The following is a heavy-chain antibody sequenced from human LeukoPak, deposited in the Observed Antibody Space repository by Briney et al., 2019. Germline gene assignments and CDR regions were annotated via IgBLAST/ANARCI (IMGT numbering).Heavy chain of an antibody. CDR3: ARSGYNRFDQ. Sequence: GGSLRLSCAASGFTFSDYYINWIRQAPGKGLEWVSSFSGSGGSTYYADSVKGRFTVSRDNSKNTLYLHMNSLRAEDTAVYYCARSGYNRFDQWGQGTLVTVSS. V-gene: IGHV3-23*01. D-gene: IGHD5-24*01. J-gene: IGHJ4*02. CDR1: GFTFSDYY. CDR2: FSGSGGST.